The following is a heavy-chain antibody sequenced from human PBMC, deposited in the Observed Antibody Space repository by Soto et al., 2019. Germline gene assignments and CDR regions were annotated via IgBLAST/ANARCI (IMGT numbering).Heavy chain of an antibody. Sequence: GGSLRLSCAASGFTVSSNYMSWVRQAPGKGLEWVSVIYSGGSTYYADSVKGRFTISRHNSKNTLYLQMNSLRAEDTAVYYCARDFALPDYSNYGAHYYYYMDVWGKGTTVTVSS. D-gene: IGHD4-4*01. CDR1: GFTVSSNY. J-gene: IGHJ6*03. V-gene: IGHV3-53*04. CDR3: ARDFALPDYSNYGAHYYYYMDV. CDR2: IYSGGST.